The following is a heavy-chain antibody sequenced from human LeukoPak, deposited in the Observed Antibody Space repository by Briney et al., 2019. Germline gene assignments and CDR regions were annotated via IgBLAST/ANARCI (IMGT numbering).Heavy chain of an antibody. CDR1: GYTFTSYY. J-gene: IGHJ4*02. D-gene: IGHD3-22*01. CDR3: ARGTYYYDSSGYYSTRY. Sequence: ASVKVSCKASGYTFTSYYMHWVRQAPGQGLEWVGIINPSGGSTSYAQKFQGRVTMTRDTSTGTVYMELSSLRSEDTAVYYCARGTYYYDSSGYYSTRYWGQGTLVTVSS. CDR2: INPSGGST. V-gene: IGHV1-46*01.